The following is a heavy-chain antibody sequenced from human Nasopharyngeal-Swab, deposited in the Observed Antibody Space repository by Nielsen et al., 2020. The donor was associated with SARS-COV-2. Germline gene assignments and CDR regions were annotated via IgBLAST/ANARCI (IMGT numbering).Heavy chain of an antibody. J-gene: IGHJ4*02. CDR3: TTDYYFDY. V-gene: IGHV3-73*01. Sequence: GESLKIFCAASGFIFSGSAMHWVRQASGKGLEWVGRIGDKDHNYATTYGAAVKGRFTISRDDSKNTAFLQMDGLKTEDTALYYCTTDYYFDYWGQGTLVTVSS. CDR1: GFIFSGSA. CDR2: IGDKDHNYAT.